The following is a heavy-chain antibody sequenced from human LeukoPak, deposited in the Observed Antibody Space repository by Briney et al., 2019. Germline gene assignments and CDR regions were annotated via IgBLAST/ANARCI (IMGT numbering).Heavy chain of an antibody. Sequence: PSETLSLTCAVYGGSFSGYYWSWIRQPPGKGLEWIGEINHSGSTNYNPSLKSRVTISVDTSKNQFSLKLSSVTAADTAVYYCASTPDSYYYYSTHFDYWGQGTLVTVSS. CDR2: INHSGST. D-gene: IGHD3-22*01. V-gene: IGHV4-34*01. CDR1: GGSFSGYY. J-gene: IGHJ4*02. CDR3: ASTPDSYYYYSTHFDY.